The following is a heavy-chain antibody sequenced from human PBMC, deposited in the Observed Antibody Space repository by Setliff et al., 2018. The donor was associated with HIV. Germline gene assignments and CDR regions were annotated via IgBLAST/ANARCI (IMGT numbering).Heavy chain of an antibody. J-gene: IGHJ4*02. V-gene: IGHV4-4*02. CDR1: GGSISSDYW. CDR2: IHHSGST. CDR3: AGYSISGGSCFDH. D-gene: IGHD2-15*01. Sequence: PSETLSLTCAVSGGSISSDYWWTWVRQPPGKGLEWIGEIHHSGSTTYRPSLKSRITISLDKSKNQFSLELTSVTAADTAVYYCAGYSISGGSCFDHWGQGTLVTVSS.